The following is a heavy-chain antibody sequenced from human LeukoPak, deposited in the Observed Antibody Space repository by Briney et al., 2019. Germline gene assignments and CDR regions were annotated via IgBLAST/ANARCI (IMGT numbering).Heavy chain of an antibody. CDR2: INHSGST. CDR3: ATLGEYYDSSGYYYN. V-gene: IGHV4-34*01. D-gene: IGHD3-22*01. CDR1: GGSFSAYY. J-gene: IGHJ4*02. Sequence: SETPSLNCAVYGGSFSAYYWSWVRQPPGKGLEWIGEINHSGSTNYNPSLKSRVTMSVDTSKNQFSLKLTSVTAADTAVYYCATLGEYYDSSGYYYNWGQGTLVTVSS.